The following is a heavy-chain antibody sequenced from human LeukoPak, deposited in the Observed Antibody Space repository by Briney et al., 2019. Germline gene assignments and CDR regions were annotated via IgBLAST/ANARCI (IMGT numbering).Heavy chain of an antibody. CDR2: IYSGGST. D-gene: IGHD3-10*01. CDR1: GFIFSSYD. CDR3: ARDTSQLWFGD. V-gene: IGHV3-53*01. J-gene: IGHJ4*02. Sequence: PGGSLRLSCAASGFIFSSYDMSWVRQAPGKGLEWVSVIYSGGSTYYADSVKGRFTISRDNSKNTLYLQMNSLRAEDTAVYYCARDTSQLWFGDWGQGTLVTVSS.